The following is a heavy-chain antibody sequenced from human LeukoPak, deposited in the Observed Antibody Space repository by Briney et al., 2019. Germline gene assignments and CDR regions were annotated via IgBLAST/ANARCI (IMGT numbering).Heavy chain of an antibody. J-gene: IGHJ4*02. D-gene: IGHD2-21*01. CDR3: TTDPIGLWWPTGN. V-gene: IGHV3-23*01. Sequence: GGSLRLSCAASGLTFSNYAMTWVRQAPGKGLEWVSAISTNGDRTYYADSVKGRFTVSRDNFKNTLYLQMNSLRAEDTAVYYCTTDPIGLWWPTGNWGQGTLVTVSS. CDR1: GLTFSNYA. CDR2: ISTNGDRT.